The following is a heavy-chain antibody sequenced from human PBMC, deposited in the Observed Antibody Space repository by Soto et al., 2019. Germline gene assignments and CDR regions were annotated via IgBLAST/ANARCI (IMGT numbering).Heavy chain of an antibody. D-gene: IGHD3-22*01. Sequence: PGGSLRLSCAVSGVSFSTSEMSWVRQAPGKGLEWISYISLTGATIYYANSVEGRFTISRDNAKTSLSLQMNSLRAEDTGVYYCARALFDSDGYYVDYWGQGILVTAPQ. CDR2: ISLTGATI. CDR1: GVSFSTSE. J-gene: IGHJ4*02. CDR3: ARALFDSDGYYVDY. V-gene: IGHV3-48*03.